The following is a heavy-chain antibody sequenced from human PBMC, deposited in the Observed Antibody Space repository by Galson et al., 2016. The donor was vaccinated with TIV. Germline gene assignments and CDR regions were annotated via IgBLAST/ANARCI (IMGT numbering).Heavy chain of an antibody. CDR3: AGDTPCGGSCYLFDD. CDR2: ILPISGTT. CDR1: GGTFNNSA. V-gene: IGHV1-69*05. J-gene: IGHJ4*02. D-gene: IGHD2-21*01. Sequence: SVKVSCKASGGTFNNSAVNWVRQAPGQGLEWMGGILPISGTTNYAQNFQGRLTITTDEFTTTVYMELSSLRSGDTAVYFCAGDTPCGGSCYLFDDWGQGTLVTVSS.